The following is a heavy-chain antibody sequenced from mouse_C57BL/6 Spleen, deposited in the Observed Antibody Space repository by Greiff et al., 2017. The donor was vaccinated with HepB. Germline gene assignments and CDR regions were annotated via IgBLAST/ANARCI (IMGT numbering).Heavy chain of an antibody. D-gene: IGHD2-4*01. CDR3: APIYYEGGMDY. J-gene: IGHJ4*01. CDR2: ISSGSSTI. Sequence: EVQGVESGGGLVKPGGSLKLSCAASGFTFSDYGMHWVRQAPEKGLEWVAYISSGSSTIYYADTVKGRFTISRDNAKNTLFLQMTSLRSEDTAMYYCAPIYYEGGMDYWGQGTSVTVSS. CDR1: GFTFSDYG. V-gene: IGHV5-17*01.